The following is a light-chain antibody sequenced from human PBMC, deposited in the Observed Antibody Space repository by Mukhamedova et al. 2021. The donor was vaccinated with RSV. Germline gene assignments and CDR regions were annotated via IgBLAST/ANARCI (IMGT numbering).Light chain of an antibody. CDR3: HQTTGLPWT. J-gene: IGKJ1*01. Sequence: ASQSISGVPSRFTGSGSGTDFTLTISSLEAEDAAAYFCHQTTGLPWTFGQGTKVEIK. CDR2: AS. V-gene: IGKV6D-21*02.